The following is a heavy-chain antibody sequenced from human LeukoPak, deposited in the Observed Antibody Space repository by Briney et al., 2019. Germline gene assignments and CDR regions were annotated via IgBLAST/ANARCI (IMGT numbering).Heavy chain of an antibody. Sequence: GGSLRLSCAASGFTFTIAWMSWVRQAPGKGLEWVGRIYSKTDGGTADYATAVKGRFTISRDDSKKTLYLQMNSLKIEDTAVYYCATGPLDYWGQGTLVTVSS. CDR1: GFTFTIAW. CDR3: ATGPLDY. J-gene: IGHJ4*02. CDR2: IYSKTDGGTA. V-gene: IGHV3-15*05.